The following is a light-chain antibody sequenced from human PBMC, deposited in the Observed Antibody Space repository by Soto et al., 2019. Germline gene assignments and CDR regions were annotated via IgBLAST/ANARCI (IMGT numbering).Light chain of an antibody. Sequence: EIVLTQSPGTLSLSPGERATLSCRASQSVRSSSLAWYQQKPGQSPRLLVYVASSRATGVPDRFSGSGSGTDVTRSISSLRPEDFALYFCQQYGSSPQTFGQGNKVEIK. CDR1: QSVRSSS. J-gene: IGKJ1*01. CDR3: QQYGSSPQT. V-gene: IGKV3-20*01. CDR2: VAS.